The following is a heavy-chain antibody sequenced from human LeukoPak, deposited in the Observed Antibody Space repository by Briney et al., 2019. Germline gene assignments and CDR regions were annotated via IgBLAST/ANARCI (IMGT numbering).Heavy chain of an antibody. CDR2: IYYSGST. Sequence: PSETLSLSCTVSGCSITSGDYYWGWIPQPPGKGLKGIVYIYYSGSTYYNPSLKSRVTTSVDTSKNQFSLKLSSVAAADTPVYYWAVEETRFLSVGATSLAYWGKGPLVTVSS. CDR3: AVEETRFLSVGATSLAY. J-gene: IGHJ4*02. V-gene: IGHV4-30-4*08. D-gene: IGHD1-26*01. CDR1: GCSITSGDYY.